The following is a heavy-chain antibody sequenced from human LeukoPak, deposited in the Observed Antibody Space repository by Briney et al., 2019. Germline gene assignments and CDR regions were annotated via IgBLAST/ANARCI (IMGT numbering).Heavy chain of an antibody. Sequence: SETLSLTCTVSGGSISSGDYYWSWIRQPPGKGXXXXXXXXYSGSTYYNPSLKSRVTISVDTSKNQFPLKLRSVTAADTAVYYCARTLSGDYYYDSSGYPDWGQGTLVTVSS. J-gene: IGHJ4*02. CDR2: XXYSGST. CDR1: GGSISSGDYY. V-gene: IGHV4-30-4*01. CDR3: ARTLSGDYYYDSSGYPD. D-gene: IGHD3-22*01.